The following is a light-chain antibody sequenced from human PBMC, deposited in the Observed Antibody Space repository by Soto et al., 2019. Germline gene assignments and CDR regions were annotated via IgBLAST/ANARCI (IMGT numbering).Light chain of an antibody. CDR3: QQRSNWPRT. CDR1: QSVNSNY. J-gene: IGKJ1*01. CDR2: GAS. Sequence: EIVLTQSPGTLSLSPGERASLSCRASQSVNSNYLVWYQQKPGQAPRLLIYGASTRAAGITDRFSGSGPGTEFTLTISSLEPEDFAVYYCQQRSNWPRTFGQGTKVDIK. V-gene: IGKV3D-20*02.